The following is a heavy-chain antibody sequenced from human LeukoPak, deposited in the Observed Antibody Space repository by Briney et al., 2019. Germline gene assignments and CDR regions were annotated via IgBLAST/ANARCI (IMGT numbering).Heavy chain of an antibody. V-gene: IGHV1-69*05. CDR3: AKEPNGKLKLNPEDRYCSGGSCYSWFDP. Sequence: SVKVSCKASGGTFSSYAISWVRQAPGQGLEWMGRIIPIFGTANYAQKFQGRVTITTDESTSTAYMELSSLRSEDTAVYYCAKEPNGKLKLNPEDRYCSGGSCYSWFDPWGQGTLVTVSS. CDR2: IIPIFGTA. D-gene: IGHD2-15*01. CDR1: GGTFSSYA. J-gene: IGHJ5*02.